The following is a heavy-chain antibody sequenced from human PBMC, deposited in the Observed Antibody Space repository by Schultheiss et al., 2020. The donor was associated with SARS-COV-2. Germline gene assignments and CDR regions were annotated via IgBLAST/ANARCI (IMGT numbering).Heavy chain of an antibody. D-gene: IGHD3-3*01. CDR2: IYHSGST. CDR1: GGSISSYY. CDR3: ARHARVYYDVWSGDKKYYFDY. J-gene: IGHJ4*02. V-gene: IGHV4-59*08. Sequence: SETLSLTCTVSGGSISSYYWSWIRQPPGKGLEWIGHIYHSGSTYYNPSLKSRVTISVDTSKNQFSLKLSSVTAADTAVYYCARHARVYYDVWSGDKKYYFDYWGQGTLVTVSS.